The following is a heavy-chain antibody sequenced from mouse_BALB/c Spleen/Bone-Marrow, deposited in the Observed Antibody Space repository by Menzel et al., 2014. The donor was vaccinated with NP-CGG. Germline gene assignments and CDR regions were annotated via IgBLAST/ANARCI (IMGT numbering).Heavy chain of an antibody. Sequence: VQLQQSGAELVKPGASVKLSCTASGFNIKDTYMHWVKQRPEQGLEWIGRIDPANGNTKYDPKFQGKATITADTSSNTAYLQLSSLTSEDTAVYYCARSGDYGSSLAYWGQGTLVTVS. CDR3: ARSGDYGSSLAY. V-gene: IGHV14-3*02. CDR2: IDPANGNT. J-gene: IGHJ3*01. CDR1: GFNIKDTY. D-gene: IGHD1-1*01.